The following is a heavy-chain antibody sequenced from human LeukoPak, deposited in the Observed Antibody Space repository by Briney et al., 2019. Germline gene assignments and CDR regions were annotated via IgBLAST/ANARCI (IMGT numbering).Heavy chain of an antibody. Sequence: SETLSLTCGVPGGSISSSNYYYWGWIGQPPGKGLEWIGNIYYSGSTYYNPSLKSRVTISVDTSKNQFSLNLSSVTAADTAVYYCARQVAGYAFDIWGQGTMVTVSS. V-gene: IGHV4-39*01. CDR1: GGSISSSNYYY. CDR2: IYYSGST. CDR3: ARQVAGYAFDI. D-gene: IGHD6-19*01. J-gene: IGHJ3*02.